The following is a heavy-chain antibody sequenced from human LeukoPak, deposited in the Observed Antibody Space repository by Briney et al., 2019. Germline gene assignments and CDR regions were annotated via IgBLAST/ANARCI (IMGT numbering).Heavy chain of an antibody. J-gene: IGHJ4*02. CDR1: GGSFSGYY. V-gene: IGHV4-34*01. Sequence: SETLSLTCAVYGGSFSGYYWSWIRQPPGKGLEWIGEINHSGSTNYNPSLKSRVTIPVDTSKNQFSLKLSSVTAADTAVYYCARPRIAAAWRVFDYWGQGTLVTVSS. D-gene: IGHD6-13*01. CDR3: ARPRIAAAWRVFDY. CDR2: INHSGST.